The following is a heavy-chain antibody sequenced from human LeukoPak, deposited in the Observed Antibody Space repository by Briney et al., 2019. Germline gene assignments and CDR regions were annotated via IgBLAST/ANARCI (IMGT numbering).Heavy chain of an antibody. J-gene: IGHJ3*02. V-gene: IGHV4-4*02. Sequence: SGTLSLTCAVSGGSISNTNWWSWVRQPPGKGLEWIGEIYHSGGGASVNYNPSLKSRVTISVDKSQNQFSLRLSSVTAADTAVYYCAREGYYDTSASGAFDIWGQGTVVTVSS. CDR1: GGSISNTNW. D-gene: IGHD3-22*01. CDR3: AREGYYDTSASGAFDI. CDR2: IYHSGGGASV.